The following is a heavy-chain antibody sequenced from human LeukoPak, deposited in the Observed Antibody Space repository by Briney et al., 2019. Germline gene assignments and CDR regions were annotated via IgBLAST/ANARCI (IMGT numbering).Heavy chain of an antibody. J-gene: IGHJ4*02. CDR2: ISGSGGST. CDR1: GFTFSSYS. V-gene: IGHV3-23*01. D-gene: IGHD2/OR15-2a*01. Sequence: PGGSLRLSCAASGFTFSSYSMNWVRQAPGKGLEWVSAISGSGGSTYYADSVKGRFTISRDNSKNTLYLQMNSLRAEDTAVYYCAKDLSGATDYWGQGTLVTVSS. CDR3: AKDLSGATDY.